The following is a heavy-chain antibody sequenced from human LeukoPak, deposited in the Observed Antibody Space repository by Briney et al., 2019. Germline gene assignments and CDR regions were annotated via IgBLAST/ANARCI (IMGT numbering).Heavy chain of an antibody. V-gene: IGHV3-15*01. CDR2: IKSKTDGGTT. J-gene: IGHJ6*03. CDR1: GFTFSNAW. CDR3: TTRDGDYVRYYYYYMDV. Sequence: GGSLRLSCAASGFTFSNAWMSWVRQAPGKGLEWVGRIKSKTDGGTTDYAAPVKGRFTISRDDSKNTLYLQMNSLKAEDTAVYYCTTRDGDYVRYYYYYMDVWGKGTTVTVSS. D-gene: IGHD4-17*01.